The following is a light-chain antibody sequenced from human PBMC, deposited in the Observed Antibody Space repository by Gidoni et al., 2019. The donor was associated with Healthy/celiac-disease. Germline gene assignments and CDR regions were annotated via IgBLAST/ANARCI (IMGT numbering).Light chain of an antibody. J-gene: IGKJ1*01. CDR3: QQYNSYTWT. CDR2: KAS. V-gene: IGKV1-5*03. Sequence: DIQMTQSPSTLSAPVGDRVTITCRPSQSISSWLAWYQQKPGKAPKLLIYKASSLESGVPSRFSGSGSGTEFTLTISRLQPDDFATYYCQQYNSYTWTFGQGTKVEIK. CDR1: QSISSW.